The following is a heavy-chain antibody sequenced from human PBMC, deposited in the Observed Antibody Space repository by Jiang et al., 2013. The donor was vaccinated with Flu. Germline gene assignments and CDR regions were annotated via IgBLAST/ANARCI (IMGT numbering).Heavy chain of an antibody. Sequence: EVKKPGASVKVSCKASGYTFTSYYMHWVRQAPGQGLEWMGIINPSGGSTSYAQKFQGRVTMTRDTSTSTVYMELSSLRSEDTAVYYCARGIPRVLVVDPSEFDYWGQGTLVTVSS. CDR1: GYTFTSYY. CDR2: INPSGGST. D-gene: IGHD2-15*01. V-gene: IGHV1-46*01. J-gene: IGHJ4*02. CDR3: ARGIPRVLVVDPSEFDY.